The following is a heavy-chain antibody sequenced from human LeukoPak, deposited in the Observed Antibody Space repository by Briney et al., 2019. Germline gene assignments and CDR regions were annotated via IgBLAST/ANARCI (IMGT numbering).Heavy chain of an antibody. J-gene: IGHJ5*02. Sequence: PSETLSLTCTVSGGSISSYYWSWIRQPPGKGLEGIGYIYYSGSTNYNPSLKSRVTISVDTSKNQFSLKLSSVTAADAAVYYCARAGTYNFWSGYYRRWFDPWGQGTLVTVSS. V-gene: IGHV4-59*12. CDR1: GGSISSYY. CDR3: ARAGTYNFWSGYYRRWFDP. CDR2: IYYSGST. D-gene: IGHD3-3*01.